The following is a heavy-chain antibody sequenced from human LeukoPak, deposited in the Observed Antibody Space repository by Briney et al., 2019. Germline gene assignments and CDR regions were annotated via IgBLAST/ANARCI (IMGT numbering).Heavy chain of an antibody. CDR1: GYTFTNYG. D-gene: IGHD3-3*01. V-gene: IGHV1-18*01. J-gene: IGHJ4*02. CDR2: ISGYNGNT. Sequence: VASAKVSCKASGYTFTNYGISWVRQAPGQGLEWMGWISGYNGNTNYAQKFQGRDTMTTEKFTSTAYMELRSLRSDDTAVYCCVRGPFTIFGVVKLKKEFDYWGQGTLVTVSS. CDR3: VRGPFTIFGVVKLKKEFDY.